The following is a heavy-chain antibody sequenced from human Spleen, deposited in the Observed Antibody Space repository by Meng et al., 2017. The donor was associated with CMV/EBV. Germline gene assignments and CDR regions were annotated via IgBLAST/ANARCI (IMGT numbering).Heavy chain of an antibody. CDR1: GGTSSSYT. J-gene: IGHJ5*02. V-gene: IGHV1-69*10. Sequence: SVKVSCKASGGTSSSYTISWVRQAPGQGLEWMGGIIPMLGITSHAQKFQGRVTMTRNTSISTAYMELSSLRSEDTAVYYCARGEGDSSGWSDNWFDPWGQGTLVTVSS. D-gene: IGHD6-19*01. CDR2: IIPMLGIT. CDR3: ARGEGDSSGWSDNWFDP.